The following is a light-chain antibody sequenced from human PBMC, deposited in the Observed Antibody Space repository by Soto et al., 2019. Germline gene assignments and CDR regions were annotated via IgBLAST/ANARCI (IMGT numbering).Light chain of an antibody. J-gene: IGLJ3*02. CDR3: CSYGGSYTGV. Sequence: QSALTQPRSVSGSPGQSVTISCTGTSGDVGGYNFVSWYQQHPGKAPTLVIFDVSQRPSGVPDRFSGSKSGNTASLTISGLQAEDEADYYCCSYGGSYTGVFGGGTKVTVL. CDR2: DVS. V-gene: IGLV2-11*01. CDR1: SGDVGGYNF.